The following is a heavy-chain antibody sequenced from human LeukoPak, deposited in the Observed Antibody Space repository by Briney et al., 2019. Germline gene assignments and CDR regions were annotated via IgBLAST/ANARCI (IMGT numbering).Heavy chain of an antibody. Sequence: GASVKVSCKASEYTFTTYDINWVRQATGQGLEWMGWMNPKSGNTGYAQKFQGRVTMTRNTSISTAYMELSSLRSEDTAVYYCARRNSVQRPPRTMDVWGQGTTVTVSS. D-gene: IGHD6-25*01. CDR2: MNPKSGNT. V-gene: IGHV1-8*01. J-gene: IGHJ6*02. CDR1: EYTFTTYD. CDR3: ARRNSVQRPPRTMDV.